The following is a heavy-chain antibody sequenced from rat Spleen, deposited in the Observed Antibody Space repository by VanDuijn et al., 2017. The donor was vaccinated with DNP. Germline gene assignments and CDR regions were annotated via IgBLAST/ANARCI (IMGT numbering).Heavy chain of an antibody. Sequence: EVQLVDSGGGLVQPGRSLKLSCTASGFTFSDFYMAWVRQAPKKGLEWVATISTSGSKIYYLDSVKGRFTISRDNTESSLFLQMNSSTSEDTATYYCTRQDYYFNTGGWFAYWGQGTLVTVSA. V-gene: IGHV5-25*01. J-gene: IGHJ3*01. D-gene: IGHD1-6*01. CDR3: TRQDYYFNTGGWFAY. CDR2: ISTSGSKI. CDR1: GFTFSDFY.